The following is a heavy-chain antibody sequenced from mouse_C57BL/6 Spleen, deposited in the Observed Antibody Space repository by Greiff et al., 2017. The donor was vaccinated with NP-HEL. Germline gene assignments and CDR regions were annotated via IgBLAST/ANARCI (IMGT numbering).Heavy chain of an antibody. Sequence: QVQLQQSGAELARPGASVKLSCKASGYTFTSYGISWVKQRTGQGLEWIGEIYPRSGNTYYNEQFKGKATLTADKSSSTAYMELRSLTSEDAAVYFCARNPGNAMDYWGQGTSVTVSS. CDR3: ARNPGNAMDY. J-gene: IGHJ4*01. V-gene: IGHV1-81*01. CDR2: IYPRSGNT. CDR1: GYTFTSYG.